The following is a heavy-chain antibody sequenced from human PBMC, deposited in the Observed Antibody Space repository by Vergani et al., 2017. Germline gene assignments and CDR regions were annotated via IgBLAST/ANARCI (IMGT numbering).Heavy chain of an antibody. CDR1: GGSISSYY. V-gene: IGHV4-59*01. CDR3: ARSVVITKFYYYYDMDV. Sequence: QVQLQESGPGLVKPSETLSLTCTVSGGSISSYYWSWIRQPPGKGLDWIGYIYYSGSTNYNPSLKSRVTISVDTSKNRFSLKLSSVTAADTAVYYCARSVVITKFYYYYDMDVWGKGTTVTGSS. CDR2: IYYSGST. J-gene: IGHJ6*03. D-gene: IGHD3-22*01.